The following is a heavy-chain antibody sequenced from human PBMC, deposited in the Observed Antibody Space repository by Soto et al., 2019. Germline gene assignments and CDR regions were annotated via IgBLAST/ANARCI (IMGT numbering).Heavy chain of an antibody. Sequence: ASVKVSFKASGGTFSSYAISWVRQAPGQGLEWMGGIIPIFGTANYAQKFQGRVTITADESTSTAYMELSSLRSEDTAVYYCESDWWTGTASYYSGMDVGGQGTTVTVS. CDR3: ESDWWTGTASYYSGMDV. J-gene: IGHJ6*01. V-gene: IGHV1-69*13. D-gene: IGHD1-7*01. CDR2: IIPIFGTA. CDR1: GGTFSSYA.